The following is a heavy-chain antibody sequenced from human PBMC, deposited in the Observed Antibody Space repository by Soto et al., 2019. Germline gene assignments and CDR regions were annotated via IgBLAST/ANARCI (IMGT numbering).Heavy chain of an antibody. CDR2: IYWDDDK. Sequence: QITLKESGPTLVKPTQTLTLTCTFSGFSLSTSGVGVGWIRQPPGKALEWLALIYWDDDKRYSPSLKSRLTIPMDTPKNQVVLTMTSMDPVDTATYYCAHYDQWRGQFGYWGQGTLVTVSS. CDR1: GFSLSTSGVG. D-gene: IGHD3-16*01. J-gene: IGHJ4*02. CDR3: AHYDQWRGQFGY. V-gene: IGHV2-5*02.